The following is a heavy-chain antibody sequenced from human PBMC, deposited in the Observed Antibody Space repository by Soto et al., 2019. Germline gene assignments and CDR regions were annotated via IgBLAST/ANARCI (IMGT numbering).Heavy chain of an antibody. V-gene: IGHV4-39*01. J-gene: IGHJ3*02. CDR3: VRFYGNAFDI. CDR1: GGSLTSSSFY. D-gene: IGHD3-10*01. CDR2: IYYSGTT. Sequence: SETLSLPCIVSGGSLTSSSFYWGWIRQPPGKGLSWIGNIYYSGTTDYNPSLKSRVSVSTDTSRNQLSLTLSSVTAADTAVYYCVRFYGNAFDIWGPGTLVTV.